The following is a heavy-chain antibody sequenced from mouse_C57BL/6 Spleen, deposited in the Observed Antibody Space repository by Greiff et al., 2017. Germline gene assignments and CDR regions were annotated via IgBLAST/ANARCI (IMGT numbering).Heavy chain of an antibody. CDR1: GYTFTGYW. J-gene: IGHJ2*01. D-gene: IGHD1-1*01. Sequence: QVQLKQSGAELMKPGASVKLSCKATGYTFTGYWIEWVKQRPGHGLEWIGEILPGSGSTNYNEKFKGKATFTADTSSNTAYMQLSSLTTEDSAIYYCARTRIIITTVVATGFDYWGQGTTLTVSS. CDR3: ARTRIIITTVVATGFDY. V-gene: IGHV1-9*01. CDR2: ILPGSGST.